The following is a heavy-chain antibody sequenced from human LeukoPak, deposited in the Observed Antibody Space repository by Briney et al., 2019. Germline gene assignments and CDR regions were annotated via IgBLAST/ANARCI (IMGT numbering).Heavy chain of an antibody. CDR1: GYTFTSYG. J-gene: IGHJ4*02. V-gene: IGHV1-18*01. CDR3: ARDQNTIFGVENYFDY. CDR2: ISAYNGNT. Sequence: ASVKVSCKASGYTFTSYGITWVRQAPGQGLEWMGWISAYNGNTNYAQKLQGRVTTTTDTSTSTAYLDLRSLRSDDTAVYYCARDQNTIFGVENYFDYWGQGTLVTVSS. D-gene: IGHD3-3*01.